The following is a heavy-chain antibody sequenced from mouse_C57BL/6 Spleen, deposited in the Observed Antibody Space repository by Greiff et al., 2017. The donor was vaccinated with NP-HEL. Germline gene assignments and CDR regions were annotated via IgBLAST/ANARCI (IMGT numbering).Heavy chain of an antibody. Sequence: EVQLQQSGAELVKPGASVKLSCTASGFNIKDYYMHWVKQRPEQGLEWIGRLDPEDGETKFAPRFQGKATITADTSSNTAYLQLSSLTSEDTAVYYCARNYGSSYGDYWGQGTTLTVSS. J-gene: IGHJ2*01. CDR1: GFNIKDYY. V-gene: IGHV14-2*01. D-gene: IGHD1-1*01. CDR2: LDPEDGET. CDR3: ARNYGSSYGDY.